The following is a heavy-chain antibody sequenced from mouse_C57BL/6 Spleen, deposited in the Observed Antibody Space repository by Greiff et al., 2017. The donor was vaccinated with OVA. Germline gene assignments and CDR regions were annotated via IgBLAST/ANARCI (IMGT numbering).Heavy chain of an antibody. CDR1: GYTFTDYE. Sequence: QVQLQQSGAELVRPGASVTLSCKASGYTFTDYEMHWVKQTPVHGLEWIGAIDPETGGTAYNQKFKGKAILTADKSSSTAYMELRSLTSADSAVYYCTKYYGSRYRYIDVWSTGTTVTVST. D-gene: IGHD1-1*01. CDR2: IDPETGGT. J-gene: IGHJ1*03. V-gene: IGHV1-15*01. CDR3: TKYYGSRYRYIDV.